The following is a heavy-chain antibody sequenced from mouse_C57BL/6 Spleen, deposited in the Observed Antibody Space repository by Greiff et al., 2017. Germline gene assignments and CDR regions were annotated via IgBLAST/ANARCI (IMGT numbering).Heavy chain of an antibody. D-gene: IGHD2-2*01. Sequence: VQLQQSGAELVTPGASVKLSCTASGFNIKDYYMHWVKQRTEQGLEWIGRIDPEDGETKYAPNFQGKATITADTSSTPAYLQLSRLTSEDTDVYFCARDKRVTTHFDYWGQGTTLTVSS. CDR3: ARDKRVTTHFDY. CDR2: IDPEDGET. J-gene: IGHJ2*01. CDR1: GFNIKDYY. V-gene: IGHV14-2*01.